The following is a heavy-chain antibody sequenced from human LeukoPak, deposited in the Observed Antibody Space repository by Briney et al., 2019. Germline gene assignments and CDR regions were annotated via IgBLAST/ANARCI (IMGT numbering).Heavy chain of an antibody. Sequence: GGSLRLSCSASEFTFRSYAMHWVRQAPGKGLEYVSGINDNGGRTHYGDSVKGRFTISRDNSKNTLYLQMSTLRPEDTAVYYCVKDVSGSYAFDYWGQGTLVTVSS. CDR1: EFTFRSYA. D-gene: IGHD1-26*01. J-gene: IGHJ4*02. CDR3: VKDVSGSYAFDY. V-gene: IGHV3-64D*09. CDR2: INDNGGRT.